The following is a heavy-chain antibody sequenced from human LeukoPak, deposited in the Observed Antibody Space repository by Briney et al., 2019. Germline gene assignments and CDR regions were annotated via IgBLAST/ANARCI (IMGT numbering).Heavy chain of an antibody. CDR1: GYTFTSYG. CDR2: ISAYNGNT. J-gene: IGHJ4*02. Sequence: ASVTVSCKASGYTFTSYGISWVRQAPGQGLEWMGWISAYNGNTNYAQKLQGRVTMTTDTSTSTAYMELRSLRSDDTAVYYCARGGPLAVAGLEDYYWGQGTLVTVSS. V-gene: IGHV1-18*01. CDR3: ARGGPLAVAGLEDYY. D-gene: IGHD6-19*01.